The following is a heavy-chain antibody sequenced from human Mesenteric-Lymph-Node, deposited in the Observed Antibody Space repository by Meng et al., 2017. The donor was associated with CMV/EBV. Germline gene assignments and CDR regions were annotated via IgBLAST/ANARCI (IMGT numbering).Heavy chain of an antibody. CDR3: AKELRYLEWLSDY. Sequence: ALKISCAASGFTFSSYGMHWVRQAPGKGLEWVAFIRYDGSNKYYADSVKGRFTISRDNSKNTLYLQMNSLRAEDTAVYYCAKELRYLEWLSDYWGQGTLVTVSS. D-gene: IGHD3-3*01. V-gene: IGHV3-30*02. J-gene: IGHJ4*02. CDR1: GFTFSSYG. CDR2: IRYDGSNK.